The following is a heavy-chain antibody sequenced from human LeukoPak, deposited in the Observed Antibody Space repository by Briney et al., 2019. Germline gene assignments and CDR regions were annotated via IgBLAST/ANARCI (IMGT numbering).Heavy chain of an antibody. V-gene: IGHV3-30-3*01. CDR1: GFTFSSYA. CDR2: ISYDGSNK. D-gene: IGHD3-22*01. J-gene: IGHJ3*02. Sequence: GGSLRLSCAASGFTFSSYAMHWVRQAPGKGLEWVAVISYDGSNKYYADSVKGRFTISRDNSKNTLYLQMNSLRAEDTAVYYCARGAWGVYYDSRDAFDIWGQGTMVTVSS. CDR3: ARGAWGVYYDSRDAFDI.